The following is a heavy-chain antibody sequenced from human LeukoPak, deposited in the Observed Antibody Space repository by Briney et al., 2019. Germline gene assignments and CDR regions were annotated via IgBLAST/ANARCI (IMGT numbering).Heavy chain of an antibody. D-gene: IGHD3-22*01. CDR3: ARYDSSSPSFDY. CDR2: IYYSGST. Sequence: SETLSLTCTVSGGSMSSYYWTWIRQPPGKGLEWIGYIYYSGSTTYNPSLKSRVTISVDTSKNLFSLKLTSVTAADTAVYYCARYDSSSPSFDYWGQGTLVTVSS. V-gene: IGHV4-59*01. J-gene: IGHJ4*02. CDR1: GGSMSSYY.